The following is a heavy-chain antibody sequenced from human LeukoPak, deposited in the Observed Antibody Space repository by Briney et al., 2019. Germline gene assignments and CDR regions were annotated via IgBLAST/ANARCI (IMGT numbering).Heavy chain of an antibody. Sequence: SQTLSLTCAISGDSFSSNSAAWNWIRQSPSRGLEWLGRTYYRSKWYNDYAVSVKSRITINPDTSKNQFSLQLNSVTPEDTAVYYCARSPPPYSSSWNFYNWFDPWGQGTLVTVSS. CDR1: GDSFSSNSAA. J-gene: IGHJ5*02. CDR3: ARSPPPYSSSWNFYNWFDP. D-gene: IGHD6-13*01. CDR2: TYYRSKWYN. V-gene: IGHV6-1*01.